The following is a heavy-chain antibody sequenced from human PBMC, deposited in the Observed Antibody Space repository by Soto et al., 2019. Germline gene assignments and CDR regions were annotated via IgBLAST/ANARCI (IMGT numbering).Heavy chain of an antibody. Sequence: ASVKVSCKASGYTFTSYGISWVRQPPGQGLEWMGWISAYNGNTNYAQKLQGRVTMTTDTSTSTAYMELRSLRSDDTAVYYCASGHEAGTILYYYGMDVWGQGTTVTVSS. CDR2: ISAYNGNT. V-gene: IGHV1-18*04. CDR3: ASGHEAGTILYYYGMDV. J-gene: IGHJ6*02. D-gene: IGHD1-7*01. CDR1: GYTFTSYG.